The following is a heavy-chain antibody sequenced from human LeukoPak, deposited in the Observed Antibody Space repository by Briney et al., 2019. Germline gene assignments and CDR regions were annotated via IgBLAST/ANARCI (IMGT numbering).Heavy chain of an antibody. J-gene: IGHJ3*02. Sequence: GGSLRLSCAASGFTFSNFWMSWVRQAPGKGLEWVAIINPDGSTTAYVDSVKGRFTISRDNAKNSLCLQLNSLRAEDTAVYYCVRDPGWGAFDIWGQGTMVTVSS. CDR3: VRDPGWGAFDI. D-gene: IGHD3-16*01. CDR2: INPDGSTT. V-gene: IGHV3-7*01. CDR1: GFTFSNFW.